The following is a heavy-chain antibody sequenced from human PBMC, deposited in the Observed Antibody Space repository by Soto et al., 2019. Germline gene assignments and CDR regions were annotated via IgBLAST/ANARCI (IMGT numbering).Heavy chain of an antibody. Sequence: PSETLSLTCGVSGGSISSSNWLSWVRQPPGKGLEWIGEIYHSGSTNYNPSLKSRVTISVDKSKNQFSLKLSSVTAADTAVYYCASAVGKYYYDSSGYYGYYFDYWGQGTLVTVSS. V-gene: IGHV4-4*02. D-gene: IGHD3-22*01. CDR1: GGSISSSNW. J-gene: IGHJ4*02. CDR2: IYHSGST. CDR3: ASAVGKYYYDSSGYYGYYFDY.